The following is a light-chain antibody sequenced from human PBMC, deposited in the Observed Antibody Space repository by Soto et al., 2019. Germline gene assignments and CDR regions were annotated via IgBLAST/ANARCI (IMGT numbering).Light chain of an antibody. J-gene: IGKJ1*01. V-gene: IGKV1-33*01. Sequence: DIQMTQSPSSLSASVGDRVTITCQASQDISNYLNWYQQKPGKAPKLLIYDASNLETVVPSRFSGSGSGTDFTFTISTPQPEDIATYYCQQYDNLPWTFGQGTKVEIK. CDR1: QDISNY. CDR2: DAS. CDR3: QQYDNLPWT.